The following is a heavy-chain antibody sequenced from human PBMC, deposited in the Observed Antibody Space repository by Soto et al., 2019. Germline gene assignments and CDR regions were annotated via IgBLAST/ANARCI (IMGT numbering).Heavy chain of an antibody. CDR1: GITFGSRA. CDR2: TTDTGGGT. D-gene: IGHD1-26*01. J-gene: IGHJ5*02. Sequence: EVQLLESGGDLVQPGGSLRLSCVASGITFGSRAMSWVRQAPGEGLEWVSTTTDTGGGTKYADSVRGRFTISRDNSKNTLYLQMSSLRAEDTAVYYCATGSGSYSSWGQGTLVTVSS. V-gene: IGHV3-23*01. CDR3: ATGSGSYSS.